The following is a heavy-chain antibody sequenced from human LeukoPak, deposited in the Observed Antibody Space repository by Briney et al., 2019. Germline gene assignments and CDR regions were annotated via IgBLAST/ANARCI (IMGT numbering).Heavy chain of an antibody. V-gene: IGHV3-7*04. CDR1: GFTFSSDW. Sequence: PGGSLRLSCAASGFTFSSDWMSWVRQAPGKGLEWVDNVNQDESEKFYVDSVKGRFTISRDNAKNSLYLQMNSLRAEDTAVYYCARAYISPNWFDPWGQGTLVTVSS. J-gene: IGHJ5*02. CDR2: VNQDESEK. D-gene: IGHD1-1*01. CDR3: ARAYISPNWFDP.